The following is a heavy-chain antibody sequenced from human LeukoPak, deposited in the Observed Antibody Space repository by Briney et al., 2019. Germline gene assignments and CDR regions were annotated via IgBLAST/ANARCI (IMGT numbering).Heavy chain of an antibody. CDR1: GFTFSSYA. CDR3: AKDLLLWFEEDGGDAFDI. D-gene: IGHD3-10*01. J-gene: IGHJ3*02. V-gene: IGHV3-23*01. CDR2: ISGSGGST. Sequence: GGSLRLSCAASGFTFSSYAMSWVRQAPGKGLEWVSAISGSGGSTYYADSVKGRFTVSRDNSKNTVYLQMNSLRAEDTAVYYCAKDLLLWFEEDGGDAFDIWGQGTMVTVSS.